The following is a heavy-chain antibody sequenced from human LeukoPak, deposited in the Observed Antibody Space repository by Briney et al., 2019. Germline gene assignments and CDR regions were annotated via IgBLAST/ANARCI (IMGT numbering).Heavy chain of an antibody. V-gene: IGHV4-39*01. D-gene: IGHD3-3*01. Sequence: KTSETLSLTCTVSGGSISSSSYYWGWIRQPPGKGLEWIGSIYYSGSTYYNPSLKSRVTISVDTSKNQFSLKLSSVTAADTAVYYCARSHAYYDFWSGLSGGNYFDYWGQGTLVTVSS. CDR2: IYYSGST. CDR3: ARSHAYYDFWSGLSGGNYFDY. J-gene: IGHJ4*02. CDR1: GGSISSSSYY.